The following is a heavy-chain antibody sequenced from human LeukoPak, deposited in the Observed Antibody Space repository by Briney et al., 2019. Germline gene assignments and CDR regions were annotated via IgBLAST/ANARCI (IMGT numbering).Heavy chain of an antibody. CDR3: ARARDIWVISYFDY. CDR2: IKQDGSEK. V-gene: IGHV3-7*01. CDR1: GFTLSNYW. J-gene: IGHJ4*02. D-gene: IGHD3-22*01. Sequence: PGGSLRLSCTASGFTLSNYWMTWVRQAPGKGLEWVAIIKQDGSEKYYVDSVKGRFTISRDNAKNSLYLQMNSLRAEDTAVYYCARARDIWVISYFDYWGQGTLVTVSS.